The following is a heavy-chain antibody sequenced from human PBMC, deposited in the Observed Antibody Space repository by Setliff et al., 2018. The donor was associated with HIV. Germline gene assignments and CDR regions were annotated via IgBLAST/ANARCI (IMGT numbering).Heavy chain of an antibody. CDR2: VYPDDSDS. J-gene: IGHJ4*02. CDR3: ARQAVDCSGGTCYSTSAFDY. V-gene: IGHV5-51*01. CDR1: GYNFASHW. D-gene: IGHD2-15*01. Sequence: PGESLKISCRGSGYNFASHWIAWVRQMPGKGLEWMGIVYPDDSDSRYSPSFQGQVTISADKSVITAYLQWSSLKASDTAMYYCARQAVDCSGGTCYSTSAFDYWGQGTLVTVSS.